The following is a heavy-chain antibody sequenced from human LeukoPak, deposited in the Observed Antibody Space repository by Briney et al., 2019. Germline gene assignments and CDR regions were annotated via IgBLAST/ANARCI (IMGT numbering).Heavy chain of an antibody. J-gene: IGHJ4*02. Sequence: GGTLRLSCAASGITLSSYGMSWVRQAPGKGLEWVSSISSTGGTTYYADSVKGRFTISRDNSKNTLYLQMNSLRAEGTAVYYCAREDYGDYQEVFDYWGQGTLVTVSS. D-gene: IGHD4-17*01. CDR2: ISSTGGTT. V-gene: IGHV3-23*01. CDR1: GITLSSYG. CDR3: AREDYGDYQEVFDY.